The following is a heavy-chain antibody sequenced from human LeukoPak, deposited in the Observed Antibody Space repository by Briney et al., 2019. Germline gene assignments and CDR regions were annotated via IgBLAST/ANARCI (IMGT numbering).Heavy chain of an antibody. D-gene: IGHD2-2*01. CDR3: AKVPGPYCWSATCGQAFGY. V-gene: IGHV3-30*02. Sequence: GGSLRLSCATSGFTFNHYGMHWVRQPPGKGLEWVAFIRYDESDEYYTDSVKGRFTISRDNSKNTLYLQMNSLRDDDTAVYYCAKVPGPYCWSATCGQAFGYWGQGTLVTVSS. J-gene: IGHJ4*02. CDR2: IRYDESDE. CDR1: GFTFNHYG.